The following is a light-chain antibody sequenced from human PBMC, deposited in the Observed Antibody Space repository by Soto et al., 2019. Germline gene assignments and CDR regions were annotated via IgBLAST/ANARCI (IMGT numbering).Light chain of an antibody. V-gene: IGKV1-5*03. CDR3: QHYNTYVN. J-gene: IGKJ4*01. CDR1: QSINSW. CDR2: KAS. Sequence: DIQMTQSPSTLSASVGDRVTITCRASQSINSWVAWYQQKPGKAPKLLIYKASSLESGVPSRFSGSGSGTESTLTISSLQSDDFATDYCQHYNTYVNFGGGTKVESK.